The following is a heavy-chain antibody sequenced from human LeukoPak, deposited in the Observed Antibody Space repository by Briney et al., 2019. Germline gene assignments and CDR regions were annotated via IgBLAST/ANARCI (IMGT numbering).Heavy chain of an antibody. J-gene: IGHJ4*02. CDR3: ARHSSSWYFLDY. CDR1: GYTFSTYG. V-gene: IGHV1-18*01. CDR2: ITAYNGDT. D-gene: IGHD6-13*01. Sequence: ASVKVSCKPSGYTFSTYGISWVRQAPGQGLEWMGWITAYNGDTSYAQKFQGRVTMTTDTSTSTAYMELRSLRSDDTAVYFCARHSSSWYFLDYWGQGTLVTVSS.